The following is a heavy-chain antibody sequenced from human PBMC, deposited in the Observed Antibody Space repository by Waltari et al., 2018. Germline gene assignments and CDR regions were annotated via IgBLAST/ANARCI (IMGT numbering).Heavy chain of an antibody. V-gene: IGHV4-59*11. D-gene: IGHD3-22*01. Sequence: SSHYWSWIRQPPGKGLEWIGYIYYSGSTNYNPSLKSRVTISVDTSKNQFSLKLSSVTAADTAVYYCARGLGSGYYDNWFDPWGQGTLVTVSS. J-gene: IGHJ5*02. CDR1: SSHY. CDR3: ARGLGSGYYDNWFDP. CDR2: IYYSGST.